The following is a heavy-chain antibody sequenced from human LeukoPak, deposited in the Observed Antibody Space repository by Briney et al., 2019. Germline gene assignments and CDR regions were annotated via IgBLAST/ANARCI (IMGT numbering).Heavy chain of an antibody. J-gene: IGHJ4*02. V-gene: IGHV4-61*01. D-gene: IGHD3-22*01. CDR1: GGSVSSGSHY. CDR2: IYYSGST. CDR3: ARMVSGYYELDC. Sequence: SETLSLTCTVSGGSVSSGSHYWSWIRQPPGKGLEWIGYIYYSGSTNYNPSLESRAAISVDTPKNQFSLNLSSVTAADTAVYYCARMVSGYYELDCWGQGTLVTVSS.